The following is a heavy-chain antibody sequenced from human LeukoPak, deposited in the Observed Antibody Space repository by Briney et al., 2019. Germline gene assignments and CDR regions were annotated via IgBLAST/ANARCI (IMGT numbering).Heavy chain of an antibody. J-gene: IGHJ4*02. CDR2: LNPNTGGT. D-gene: IGHD2-2*01. CDR3: ARVPDIYCPSTSCVDY. CDR1: GYAFTAFY. Sequence: ASVKVSCKASGYAFTAFYIHWVRQAPGQGLEWMGRLNPNTGGTIHAQKFQGRVTISRDTSISTAYMELSSLRSDDTALYYCARVPDIYCPSTSCVDYWGQGTLVTVSS. V-gene: IGHV1-2*06.